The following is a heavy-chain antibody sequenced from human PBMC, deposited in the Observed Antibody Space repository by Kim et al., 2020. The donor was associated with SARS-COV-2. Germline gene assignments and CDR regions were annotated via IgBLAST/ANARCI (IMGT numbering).Heavy chain of an antibody. J-gene: IGHJ4*02. D-gene: IGHD3-9*01. CDR3: ATLYDILTGYQPNDY. CDR1: GFTFDDYA. V-gene: IGHV3-9*01. CDR2: ISWNSGSI. Sequence: GGSLRLSCAASGFTFDDYAMHWVRQAPGKGLEWVSGISWNSGSIGYADSVKGRFTIPRDNAKNSLYLQMNSLRAEDTALYYCATLYDILTGYQPNDYWGQGTLVTVSS.